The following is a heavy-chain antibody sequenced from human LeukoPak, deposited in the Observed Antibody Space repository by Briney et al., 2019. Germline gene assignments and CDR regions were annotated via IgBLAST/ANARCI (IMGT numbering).Heavy chain of an antibody. D-gene: IGHD1-26*01. J-gene: IGHJ5*02. CDR1: GGSISSCY. CDR3: ARDPRGIVGANHNWFDP. CDR2: IYASGST. Sequence: PSETLSLTCTVSGGSISSCYWSWIRQPAGKGLEWIGRIYASGSTNYNPSLKSRVTMSVDTSKSQFSLKLISVTAADTAVYYCARDPRGIVGANHNWFDPWGQGTLVTVSS. V-gene: IGHV4-4*07.